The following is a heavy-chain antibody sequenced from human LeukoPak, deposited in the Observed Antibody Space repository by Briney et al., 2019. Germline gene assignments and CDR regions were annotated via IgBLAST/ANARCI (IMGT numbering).Heavy chain of an antibody. J-gene: IGHJ5*02. V-gene: IGHV3-30-3*01. CDR3: ARDRHDFNQGGSWFDP. Sequence: GGSLRLSCAAPGFTFSSYAMHWVRQAPGKGLEWVAVISYDGSNKYYADSVKGRFTISRDNSKNTLYLQMNSLRAEDTAVYYCARDRHDFNQGGSWFDPWGQGTLVTVSS. CDR1: GFTFSSYA. CDR2: ISYDGSNK. D-gene: IGHD1-14*01.